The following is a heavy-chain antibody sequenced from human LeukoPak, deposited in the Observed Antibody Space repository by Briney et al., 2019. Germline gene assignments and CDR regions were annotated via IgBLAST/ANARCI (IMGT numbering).Heavy chain of an antibody. CDR3: ARDRNYYDSGSYYNDY. Sequence: GSLRLSCAASGFTFSNYWMSWVRQAPGKGLEWVANIKQEGSEKYYVDSVKGRFTISRDNAKNSLYLQMNSLRAEDTAVYYCARDRNYYDSGSYYNDYWGQGTLVTVSS. D-gene: IGHD3-10*01. CDR1: GFTFSNYW. J-gene: IGHJ4*02. CDR2: IKQEGSEK. V-gene: IGHV3-7*03.